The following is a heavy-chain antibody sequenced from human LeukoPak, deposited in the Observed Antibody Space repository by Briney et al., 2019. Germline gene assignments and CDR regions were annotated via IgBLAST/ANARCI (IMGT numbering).Heavy chain of an antibody. CDR1: GYTFTGYY. D-gene: IGHD2-15*01. V-gene: IGHV1-69*13. Sequence: GASVSVSCKASGYTFTGYYVHWVRQAPGQGLEWVGNIIPIFRIATYAQKFQGRVTISADESTSTSYMQLNSLRSEDTAVYYCAMCSGGSCELETNWFDPWGQGTLVTVSS. J-gene: IGHJ5*02. CDR2: IIPIFRIA. CDR3: AMCSGGSCELETNWFDP.